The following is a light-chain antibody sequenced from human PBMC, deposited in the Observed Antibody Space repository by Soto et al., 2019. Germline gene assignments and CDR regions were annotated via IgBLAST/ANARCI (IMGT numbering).Light chain of an antibody. J-gene: IGKJ5*01. CDR3: HQYYSTPSGVT. CDR2: WAS. CDR1: QSVLYSSNNKNY. Sequence: DIVMTQSPDSLAVSLGERASINCKSSQSVLYSSNNKNYLAWYQQKPGQPPKLLIYWASTRESGVPDRFSGSGSGTDFILTISSLQAEDVAVYYCHQYYSTPSGVTFGQGTRLEIK. V-gene: IGKV4-1*01.